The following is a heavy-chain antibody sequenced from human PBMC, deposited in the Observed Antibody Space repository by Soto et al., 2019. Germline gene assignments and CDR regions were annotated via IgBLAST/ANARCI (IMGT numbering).Heavy chain of an antibody. CDR2: IYYSGST. Sequence: LSLTCTVSGGSITSYYWTWIRQPPGKGLDWIGYIYYSGSTNYNPSLKSRVTISVDTSRSQFSLKLTSVTAADTAVYYCARLSHPDYSSGWFFDYWGQG. CDR1: GGSITSYY. J-gene: IGHJ4*02. D-gene: IGHD6-19*01. V-gene: IGHV4-59*08. CDR3: ARLSHPDYSSGWFFDY.